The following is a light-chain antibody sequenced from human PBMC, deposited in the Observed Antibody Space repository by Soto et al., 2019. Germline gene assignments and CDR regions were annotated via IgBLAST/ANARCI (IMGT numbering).Light chain of an antibody. V-gene: IGLV2-14*01. CDR3: SSYTRSSTLV. Sequence: QSVLTQPASVSGSPGQSITISCTGTSSDVGGYNYVSWYQQHPGKAPKLMIYEVSNRPSGVSNRFSGSKSGNTASLTISGLQAEDEADYYCSSYTRSSTLVFGGGTKLNVL. CDR2: EVS. CDR1: SSDVGGYNY. J-gene: IGLJ3*02.